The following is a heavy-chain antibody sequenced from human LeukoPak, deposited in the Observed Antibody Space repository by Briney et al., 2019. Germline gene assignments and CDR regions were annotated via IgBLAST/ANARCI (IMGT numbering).Heavy chain of an antibody. Sequence: GGSLRLSCTVSGLTVSSNSVSWVRRAPGKGLEWVSFIYSDNTHYSDSVKGRFTISRDNSKNTLYLQMNSLRAEDTAVYYCAKDYEPLVGVHRWGDWFDPWGQGTLVTVSS. J-gene: IGHJ5*02. CDR2: IYSDNT. D-gene: IGHD1-26*01. CDR3: AKDYEPLVGVHRWGDWFDP. V-gene: IGHV3-53*01. CDR1: GLTVSSNS.